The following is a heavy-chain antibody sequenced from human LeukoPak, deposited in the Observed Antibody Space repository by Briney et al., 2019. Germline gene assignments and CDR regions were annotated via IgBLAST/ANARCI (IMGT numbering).Heavy chain of an antibody. CDR1: GFTFSSYS. CDR3: ARVENGLLWFGESHLNYYYYYMDV. D-gene: IGHD3-10*01. J-gene: IGHJ6*03. CDR2: ISSSSSYI. Sequence: KSGGSLRLSCAASGFTFSSYSMNWVRQAPGKGLEWVSSISSSSSYIYYADSVKGRFTISRDNAKNSLYLQMNSLRAEDTAVYYCARVENGLLWFGESHLNYYYYYMDVWGKGTTVTISS. V-gene: IGHV3-21*01.